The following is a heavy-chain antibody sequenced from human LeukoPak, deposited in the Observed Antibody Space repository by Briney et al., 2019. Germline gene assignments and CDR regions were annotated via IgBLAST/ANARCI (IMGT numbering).Heavy chain of an antibody. D-gene: IGHD3-22*01. Sequence: SGTLSLTCAVSGDSIRGSNWWSWIRQSPGKGLEWIGETYHDGSTNYNPSLKSRVTILVDKSKNHFSLRLSSVTAADTAVYHCARARYYYDSNGHGYGGFDPWGQGTLVIVSP. V-gene: IGHV4-4*02. CDR3: ARARYYYDSNGHGYGGFDP. CDR2: TYHDGST. CDR1: GDSIRGSNW. J-gene: IGHJ5*02.